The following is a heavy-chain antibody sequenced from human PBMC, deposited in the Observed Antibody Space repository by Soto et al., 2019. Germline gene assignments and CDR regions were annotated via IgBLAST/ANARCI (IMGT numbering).Heavy chain of an antibody. D-gene: IGHD2-15*01. CDR1: GYTFTSYA. CDR3: ARSGYFSCGSCYDWFGP. V-gene: IGHV1-3*01. J-gene: IGHJ5*02. Sequence: QVQLVQSGAEVKKPGASVKVSCKASGYTFTSYAMHWVRQAPGQRLEWMGWINAGNGNTKYSQKFQGRVTITRDTSASTAYRELSSLRSEDTAVEYCARSGYFSCGSCYDWFGPWCQGGLVTVAA. CDR2: INAGNGNT.